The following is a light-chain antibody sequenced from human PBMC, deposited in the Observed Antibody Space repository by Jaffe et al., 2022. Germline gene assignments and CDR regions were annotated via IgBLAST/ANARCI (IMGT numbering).Light chain of an antibody. CDR1: QSVLYSSNNKNY. CDR3: QQYHTTPQT. J-gene: IGKJ1*01. Sequence: DIVMTQSPDSLAVSLGERATINCKSSQSVLYSSNNKNYLAWYRQKPGQPPKLLISWASTRESGVPDRFSGSGSGTDFTLTISSLQADDVAVYYCQQYHTTPQTFGQGTKVEIK. CDR2: WAS. V-gene: IGKV4-1*01.